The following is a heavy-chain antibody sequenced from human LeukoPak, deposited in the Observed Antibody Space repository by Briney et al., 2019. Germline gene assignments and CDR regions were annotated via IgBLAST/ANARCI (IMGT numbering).Heavy chain of an antibody. D-gene: IGHD6-19*01. CDR1: GGSISSYY. CDR2: IYYSGST. V-gene: IGHV4-59*01. Sequence: SETLSLTCTVSGGSISSYYWSWIRQPPGKGLEWIGYIYYSGSTNYNPSLKSRVTMSVDTSKNQFSLKLSSVTAADTAVYYCARAPSSGWGPAFDYWGQGTLVTVSS. CDR3: ARAPSSGWGPAFDY. J-gene: IGHJ4*02.